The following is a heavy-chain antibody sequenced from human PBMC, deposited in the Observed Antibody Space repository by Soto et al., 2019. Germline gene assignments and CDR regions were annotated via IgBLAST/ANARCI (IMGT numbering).Heavy chain of an antibody. CDR1: GYTFTRYG. CDR2: ISACNDNT. Sequence: QVQLVQSGAEVEKPGASVKVSCKASGYTFTRYGVSWVRQAPGQGLEWMGWISACNDNTNYAQKFQGRVTMTTDTSTSTADMELRSLTSDDTAVYYCAREGYCSSGSCALYSHDFFDMDVWGQGTTVTVSS. V-gene: IGHV1-18*01. J-gene: IGHJ6*02. D-gene: IGHD2-15*01. CDR3: AREGYCSSGSCALYSHDFFDMDV.